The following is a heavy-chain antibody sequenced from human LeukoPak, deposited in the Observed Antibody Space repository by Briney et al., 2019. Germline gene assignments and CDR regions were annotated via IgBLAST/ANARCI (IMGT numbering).Heavy chain of an antibody. J-gene: IGHJ4*02. V-gene: IGHV3-30*03. CDR3: ARDNEHSYCDY. CDR1: GLTFSSYG. CDR2: ISYDGTNT. D-gene: IGHD5-18*01. Sequence: GRSLRLSCVASGLTFSSYGMHWVRQAPGKGLEWVAVISYDGTNTYYGDSVRGRFTISRDNSKNTLFLQMNSLRVEDTAVCYCARDNEHSYCDYWGQGTLVTVSS.